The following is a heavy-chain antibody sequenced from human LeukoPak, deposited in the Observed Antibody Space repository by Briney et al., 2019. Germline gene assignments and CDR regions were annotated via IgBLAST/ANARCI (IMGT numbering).Heavy chain of an antibody. V-gene: IGHV3-23*01. D-gene: IGHD7-27*01. CDR1: GLTFSEYA. J-gene: IGHJ4*02. CDR3: ARGGNLGLFY. CDR2: IGVSGGST. Sequence: GGSLRLSCAASGLTFSEYAMSWVRQVPGMGLEWVSTIGVSGGSTNYADSVKGRFTISRDIGKNTLYLQMNSLRAEDTAVYYCARGGNLGLFYWGQGTLVTVSS.